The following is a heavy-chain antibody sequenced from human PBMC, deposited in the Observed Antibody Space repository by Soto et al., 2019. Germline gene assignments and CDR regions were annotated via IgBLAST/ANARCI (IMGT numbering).Heavy chain of an antibody. CDR2: ISYDGSNK. CDR1: GFTFSSYA. V-gene: IGHV3-30*01. J-gene: IGHJ5*02. CDR3: ARDKQCSGGSCPSAGWFDP. D-gene: IGHD2-15*01. Sequence: PGGSLRLSCAASGFTFSSYAMHWVRQAPGKGLEWVAVISYDGSNKYYADSVKGRFTISRDNSKNTLYLQMNSLRAEDTAVYHCARDKQCSGGSCPSAGWFDPWGQGTLVTVSS.